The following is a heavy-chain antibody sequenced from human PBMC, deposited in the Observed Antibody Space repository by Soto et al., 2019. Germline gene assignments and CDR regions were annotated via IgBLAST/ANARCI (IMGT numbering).Heavy chain of an antibody. V-gene: IGHV4-59*08. J-gene: IGHJ4*02. CDR3: ARQPGYYDILTGYSTYYFDY. CDR2: IYYRGNT. Sequence: SESLSLTCTVSGGSIGSYYWNWIRQPPGKGLEWIGYIYYRGNTNYNPSLKSRVTISVDTSKNQFSLKRSSVTAADTAVYYCARQPGYYDILTGYSTYYFDYWGQGTPVT. D-gene: IGHD3-9*01. CDR1: GGSIGSYY.